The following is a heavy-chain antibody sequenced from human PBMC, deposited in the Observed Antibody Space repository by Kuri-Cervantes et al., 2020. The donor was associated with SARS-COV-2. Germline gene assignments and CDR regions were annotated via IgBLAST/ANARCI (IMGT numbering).Heavy chain of an antibody. CDR2: IIPIFGTA. CDR1: GGTFSSYA. Sequence: SVKVSCKASGGTFSSYAISWVRQAPGQGLEWMGGIIPIFGTANYAQKFQGRVTITTDEPTSTAYMELSSLKSEDTAVYYCARGLLSNSVLWWNAGEAFDIWGQGTMVTVSS. D-gene: IGHD2-21*01. J-gene: IGHJ3*02. V-gene: IGHV1-69*05. CDR3: ARGLLSNSVLWWNAGEAFDI.